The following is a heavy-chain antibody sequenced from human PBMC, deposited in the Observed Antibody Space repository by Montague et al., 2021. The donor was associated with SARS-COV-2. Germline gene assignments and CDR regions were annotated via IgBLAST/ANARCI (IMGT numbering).Heavy chain of an antibody. CDR3: ARTPTRPLSLDS. Sequence: SETRSLTCAVSGGSITGSSWSWVRQPAGKGLEWIGSVTTSGTTNXXPSLRSRVTMSVDTSKNQFSLNLNSVTAADTAIYYCARTPTRPLSLDSWGQGTLVTVSS. V-gene: IGHV4-4*07. CDR1: GGSITGSS. D-gene: IGHD6-6*01. J-gene: IGHJ4*02. CDR2: VTTSGTT.